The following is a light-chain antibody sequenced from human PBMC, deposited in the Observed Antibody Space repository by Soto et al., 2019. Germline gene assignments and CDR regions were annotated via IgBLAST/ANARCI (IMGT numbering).Light chain of an antibody. CDR2: NHN. Sequence: QSVLTQPPSASGTPGQRVTISCSGSSSNIGSNPVSWYQQYRGAAPKLLIDNHNQRPSGIPDRISASKSGTSALLAVSGLQSEDEADYYCATWDDSLDGPVFGGGTKLTVL. J-gene: IGLJ2*01. V-gene: IGLV1-44*01. CDR3: ATWDDSLDGPV. CDR1: SSNIGSNP.